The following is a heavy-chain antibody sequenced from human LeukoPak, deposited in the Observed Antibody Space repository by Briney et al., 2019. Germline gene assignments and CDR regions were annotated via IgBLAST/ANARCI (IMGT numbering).Heavy chain of an antibody. CDR1: GYTFTSYG. CDR2: ISAYNGNT. CDR3: ARDDAYCYGST. J-gene: IGHJ5*02. Sequence: GASVKVSCKASGYTFTSYGISWVRQAPGQGLEWMGWISAYNGNTNYAQKPQGRVTMTTDTSTSTAYMELRSLGSYDTAVYYCARDDAYCYGSTWGQGTLVTVSS. V-gene: IGHV1-18*01. D-gene: IGHD5-18*01.